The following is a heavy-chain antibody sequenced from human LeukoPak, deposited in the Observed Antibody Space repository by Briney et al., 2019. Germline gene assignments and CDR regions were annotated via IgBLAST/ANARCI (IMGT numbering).Heavy chain of an antibody. D-gene: IGHD5-24*01. CDR2: IYPGDSDT. V-gene: IGHV5-51*01. CDR3: ARSKEIDY. J-gene: IGHJ4*02. CDR1: GYSFTNFW. Sequence: GESLKISCKGSGYSFTNFWIGWVRQMPGKGLEWMGLIYPGDSDTRYSPSFQGQVTISADKSITTAYLEWSSLKASDTAMYYCARSKEIDYWGQGTLVTVSS.